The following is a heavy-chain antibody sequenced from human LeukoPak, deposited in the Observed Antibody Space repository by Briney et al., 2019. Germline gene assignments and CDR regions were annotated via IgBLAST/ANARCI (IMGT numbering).Heavy chain of an antibody. V-gene: IGHV3-23*01. D-gene: IGHD1-26*01. J-gene: IGHJ5*01. Sequence: GSLRLSCAASGFAFSTYAMSWVRQAPGKGLEWVSALSANGGTTYYADSVKGRFTISRDNSKNTLYLQMRSLRVEDTAVYYCAKDLSGSYDSWGQGTLVTVSS. CDR2: LSANGGTT. CDR1: GFAFSTYA. CDR3: AKDLSGSYDS.